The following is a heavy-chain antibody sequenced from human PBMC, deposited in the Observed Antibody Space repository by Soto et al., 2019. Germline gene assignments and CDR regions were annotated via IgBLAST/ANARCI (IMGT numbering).Heavy chain of an antibody. CDR2: IKSKTDGGTT. Sequence: EVQLVESGGGLVKPGGSLRLSCAASGFTFSNAWMNWVRQAPGKGLEWVGRIKSKTDGGTTDYAAPVKGRFTISRDDSKNTLYLQMNSLKTEDTAVYYCTTDLRRQVMVYSGYPDYWGQGTLVTVSS. V-gene: IGHV3-15*07. CDR3: TTDLRRQVMVYSGYPDY. J-gene: IGHJ4*02. D-gene: IGHD5-12*01. CDR1: GFTFSNAW.